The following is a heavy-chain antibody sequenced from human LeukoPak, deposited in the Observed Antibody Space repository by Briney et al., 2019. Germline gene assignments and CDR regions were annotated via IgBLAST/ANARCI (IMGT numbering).Heavy chain of an antibody. CDR1: GGSISSYY. D-gene: IGHD6-6*01. J-gene: IGHJ4*02. Sequence: SETLSLTCTVSGGSISSYYWSWIRQPPGKGLEWIGYIYYSGSTNYNPSLKSRVTISVDTSKNQFSLKLSSVTAADTAVYYCARHCRECSSSSGFDYWGQGTLVTVSS. CDR3: ARHCRECSSSSGFDY. V-gene: IGHV4-59*08. CDR2: IYYSGST.